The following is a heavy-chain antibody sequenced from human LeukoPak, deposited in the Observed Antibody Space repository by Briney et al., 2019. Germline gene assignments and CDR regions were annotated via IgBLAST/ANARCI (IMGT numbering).Heavy chain of an antibody. V-gene: IGHV3-30*02. CDR2: IRYDGSKR. CDR1: GLTFNIYG. CDR3: AKDQYYELYYFDY. Sequence: PGGSLRLSCAASGLTFNIYGMHWVRQAPGKGLEWVAFIRYDGSKREYAESVKGRFTISRDDSKNTLYLQMNSLRPEDTAMYYCAKDQYYELYYFDYWGQGTLVTVSS. J-gene: IGHJ4*02. D-gene: IGHD3-22*01.